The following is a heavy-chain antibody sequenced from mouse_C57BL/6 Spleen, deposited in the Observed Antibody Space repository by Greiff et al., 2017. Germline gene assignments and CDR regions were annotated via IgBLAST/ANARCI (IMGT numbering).Heavy chain of an antibody. CDR2: ISSGSSTI. V-gene: IGHV5-17*01. Sequence: VESGGGLVKPGGSLKLSCAASGFTFSDYGMHWVRQAPEKGLEWVGYISSGSSTIYYADKVKGRFNISRDNAKNTLFLQMTSLRSEDTAMYYCARGPTGDYAMDYWGQGTSVTVSS. CDR1: GFTFSDYG. CDR3: ARGPTGDYAMDY. D-gene: IGHD4-1*02. J-gene: IGHJ4*01.